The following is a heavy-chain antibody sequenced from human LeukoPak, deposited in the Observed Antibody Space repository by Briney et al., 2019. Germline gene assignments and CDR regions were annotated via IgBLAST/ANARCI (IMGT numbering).Heavy chain of an antibody. CDR1: GYTFTSYY. CDR3: ARVYHSGWPLDY. J-gene: IGHJ4*02. V-gene: IGHV1-46*01. Sequence: GASVKVSCKASGYTFTSYYMHWVRQAPGQGLEWMGVINPSGGSTSYAQKFQGRVTMTSDTSTSTVYLELSSLRFEDTAVYYCARVYHSGWPLDYWGQGTLVTVSS. D-gene: IGHD6-19*01. CDR2: INPSGGST.